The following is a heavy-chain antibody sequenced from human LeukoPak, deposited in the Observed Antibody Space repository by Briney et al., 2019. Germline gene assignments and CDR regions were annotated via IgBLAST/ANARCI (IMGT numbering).Heavy chain of an antibody. CDR2: TYYRSKWYS. J-gene: IGHJ4*02. CDR3: ARTRDLGPDY. V-gene: IGHV6-1*01. Sequence: SQTLSLTCVISGDSVSSNSAAWNWIRQSPSRGLEWLGRTYYRSKWYSHYAVSMKSRITVNPDTSKNQFSLQLNSVTPEDTAVYYCARTRDLGPDYWGQGTLVTVSS. D-gene: IGHD1-26*01. CDR1: GDSVSSNSAA.